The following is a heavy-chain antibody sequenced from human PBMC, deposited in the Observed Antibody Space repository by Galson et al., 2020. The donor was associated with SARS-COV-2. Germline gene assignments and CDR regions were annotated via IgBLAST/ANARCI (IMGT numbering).Heavy chain of an antibody. CDR2: IYWNDDK. D-gene: IGHD3-9*01. CDR3: ARVLRSFDWAPQENWFDP. J-gene: IGHJ5*02. V-gene: IGHV2-5*01. Sequence: SGPTLVKPTQTLTLTCTFSGFSLSTSGVGVGWIRQPPGKALEWLALIYWNDDKRYSPSLKSRLTITKDTSKNQVVLTMTNMDPVDTATYYCARVLRSFDWAPQENWFDPWGQGTLVTVSS. CDR1: GFSLSTSGVG.